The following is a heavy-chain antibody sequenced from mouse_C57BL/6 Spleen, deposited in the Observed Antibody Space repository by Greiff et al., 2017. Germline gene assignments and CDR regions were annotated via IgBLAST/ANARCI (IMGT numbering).Heavy chain of an antibody. CDR3: ARLYGYYYFDY. CDR2: ISSGSSTI. CDR1: GFTFSDYG. J-gene: IGHJ2*01. V-gene: IGHV5-17*01. Sequence: EVKLQESGGGLVKPGGSLKLSCAASGFTFSDYGMHWVRQAPEKGLEWVAYISSGSSTIYYADTVKGRFTISRDNAKNTLFLQMTSLRSEDTAMYYCARLYGYYYFDYWGQGTTLTVSS. D-gene: IGHD2-2*01.